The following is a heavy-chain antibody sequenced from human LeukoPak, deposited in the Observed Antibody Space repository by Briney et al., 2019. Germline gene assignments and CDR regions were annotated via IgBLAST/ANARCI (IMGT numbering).Heavy chain of an antibody. CDR1: GYSFTSYW. CDR2: IYPGVSDT. J-gene: IGHJ1*01. CDR3: ARSDSSGTARGIQY. D-gene: IGHD3-22*01. V-gene: IGHV5-51*01. Sequence: GESLKISCKGSGYSFTSYWIGWVRRMPGKGVEWMGIIYPGVSDTRYSPSFQGQVTISADNSISTAYLQWSSLKASDTAMYYCARSDSSGTARGIQYWGQGTLVTVSS.